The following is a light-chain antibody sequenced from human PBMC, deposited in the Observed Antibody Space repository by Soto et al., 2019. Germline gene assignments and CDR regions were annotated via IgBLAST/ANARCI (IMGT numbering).Light chain of an antibody. J-gene: IGLJ2*01. CDR3: HSYADNNSV. CDR2: DVS. V-gene: IGLV2-11*01. Sequence: QSALTQPRSVSGSPGQSVTISCTGTTSDVSWYHQHPGKVPRLMIFDVSRRPSGVHDRFSGSKSGNTASLTISGLQAEDEADYCCHSYADNNSVFGGGTQLT. CDR1: TSDV.